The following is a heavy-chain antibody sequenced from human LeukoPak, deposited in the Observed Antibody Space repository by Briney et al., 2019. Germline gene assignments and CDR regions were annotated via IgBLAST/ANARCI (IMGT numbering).Heavy chain of an antibody. CDR2: IYYSGST. D-gene: IGHD3-3*01. CDR1: GGSVSSGSYY. V-gene: IGHV4-39*01. CDR3: ARTITIFGVVTLNWFDP. J-gene: IGHJ5*02. Sequence: SETLSLTCTVSGGSVSSGSYYWSWIRQPPGKGLEWIGNIYYSGSTYYNPSLKSRVIISVDTSKNQFSLKLSSVTAADTAVYYCARTITIFGVVTLNWFDPWGQGTLVTVSS.